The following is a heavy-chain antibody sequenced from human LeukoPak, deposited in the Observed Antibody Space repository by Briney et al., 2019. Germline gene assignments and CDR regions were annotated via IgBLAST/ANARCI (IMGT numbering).Heavy chain of an antibody. CDR1: GGSISSYY. CDR2: IYYSGST. V-gene: IGHV4-59*01. CDR3: ARDFGFGELAVGY. J-gene: IGHJ4*02. D-gene: IGHD3-10*01. Sequence: PSETLSLTCTVSGGSISSYYWSWIRQPPGKGLEWIGYIYYSGSTNYNPSLKSRVTISVDTSKNQFSLKLSSVTAADTAVYYCARDFGFGELAVGYWGQGTLVTVSS.